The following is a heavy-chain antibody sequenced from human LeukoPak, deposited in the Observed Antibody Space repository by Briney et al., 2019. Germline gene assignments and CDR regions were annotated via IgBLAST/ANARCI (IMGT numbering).Heavy chain of an antibody. J-gene: IGHJ6*02. V-gene: IGHV1-69*13. D-gene: IGHD3-16*01. Sequence: ASVKVSCKASGYSFTKYAMNWVRQAPGQGLEWMGGIIPIFGTANYAQKFQGRVTITADESTSTAYMELSSLRSEDTAVYYCAEHSCGGGMCYYYYYGMDVWGQGTTVTVSS. CDR3: AEHSCGGGMCYYYYYGMDV. CDR2: IIPIFGTA. CDR1: GYSFTKYA.